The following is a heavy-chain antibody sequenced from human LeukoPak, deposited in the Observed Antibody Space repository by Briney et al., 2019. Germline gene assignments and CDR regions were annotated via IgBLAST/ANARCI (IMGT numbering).Heavy chain of an antibody. CDR1: GYSFTSYG. CDR2: SNPNNGNT. V-gene: IGHV1-18*01. J-gene: IGHJ5*02. CDR3: ARGGSGPVAIPPPNWFDP. D-gene: IGHD2-15*01. Sequence: ASVKVSCKASGYSFTSYGISWVRQAPGQGLEWMGWSNPNNGNTNYAQKLQGRVTMTTDTSTSTAYIELRSLRSDDTAVYYCARGGSGPVAIPPPNWFDPWGQGTLVTVSS.